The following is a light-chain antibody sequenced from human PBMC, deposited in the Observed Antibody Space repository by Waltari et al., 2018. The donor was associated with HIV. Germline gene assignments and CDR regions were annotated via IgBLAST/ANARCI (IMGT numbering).Light chain of an antibody. CDR3: QQYFNTPYT. J-gene: IGKJ4*01. V-gene: IGKV4-1*01. CDR1: QTLCYSSNNKNY. CDR2: WAS. Sequence: DIVMTQSPDSLTVSLGERATLNCQSNQTLCYSSNNKNYLAWYQQKPRQPPKLLIYWASSRESGVPERFIGSGSVTNFSLTITSLQAEDVAIYYCQQYFNTPYTFGRGTKVEI.